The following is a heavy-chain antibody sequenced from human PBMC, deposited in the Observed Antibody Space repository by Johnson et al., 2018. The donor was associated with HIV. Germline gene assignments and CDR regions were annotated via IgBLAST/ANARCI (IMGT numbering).Heavy chain of an antibody. CDR3: AKEKVELRTGDAFDI. Sequence: VQLVESGGGLVQPGGSLRLSCAASGFTFSSFAMSWVRQAPGKGLEWVSAISGSGHSTYYADSVKGRFTISRDSSKNTLYLQMNSLSADDTAVYYCAKEKVELRTGDAFDIWGQGTMVTVSS. D-gene: IGHD1-7*01. V-gene: IGHV3-23*04. CDR1: GFTFSSFA. CDR2: ISGSGHST. J-gene: IGHJ3*02.